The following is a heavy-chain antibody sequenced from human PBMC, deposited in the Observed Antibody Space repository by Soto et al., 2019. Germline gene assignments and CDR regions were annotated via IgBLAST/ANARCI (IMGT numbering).Heavy chain of an antibody. Sequence: QLQLQESGSGLVKPSQTLSLTCVVSGGSITSGGYSWSWIRQPPGKGLEWIGYISHSGTTSYNPYLKSRVSMSFYRSKNQFSLRLSSVTAVDTAVYYCARENVDTLMRIDYWGKGTLVTVSS. CDR1: GGSITSGGYS. CDR2: ISHSGTT. D-gene: IGHD5-18*01. J-gene: IGHJ4*02. V-gene: IGHV4-30-2*01. CDR3: ARENVDTLMRIDY.